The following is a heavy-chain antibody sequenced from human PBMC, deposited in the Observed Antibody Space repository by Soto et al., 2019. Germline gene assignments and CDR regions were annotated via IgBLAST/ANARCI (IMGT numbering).Heavy chain of an antibody. CDR3: ARYLHPRDYYFDY. CDR1: GYSFTNYW. Sequence: GESLKISCKGSGYSFTNYWIGWVRQMPGKGLEWMGIIYPGDSNTRYSPSFQGQVTISADKSISTAYLQWSSLKASDTAMYYCARYLHPRDYYFDYWGQGTLVTVSS. J-gene: IGHJ4*02. V-gene: IGHV5-51*01. CDR2: IYPGDSNT.